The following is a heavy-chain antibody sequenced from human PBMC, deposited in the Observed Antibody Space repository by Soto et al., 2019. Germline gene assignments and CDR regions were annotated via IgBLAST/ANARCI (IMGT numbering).Heavy chain of an antibody. D-gene: IGHD2-2*01. J-gene: IGHJ6*02. CDR1: GFTFSSYS. Sequence: LRLSCAASGFTFSSYSMNWVRQAPGKGLEWVSAISSGSDYIYYADSVKGRFTISRDNAKNSLYVQMNSLRVEDTAVYYCARIMPAATGAQYGMEDWGQGTTVTVSS. CDR2: ISSGSDYI. CDR3: ARIMPAATGAQYGMED. V-gene: IGHV3-21*01.